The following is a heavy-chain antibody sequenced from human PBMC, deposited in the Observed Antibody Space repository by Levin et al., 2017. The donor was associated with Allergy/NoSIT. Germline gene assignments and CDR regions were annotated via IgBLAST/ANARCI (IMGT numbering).Heavy chain of an antibody. CDR3: AKSFYYGSGSPGGMDV. V-gene: IGHV3-33*03. D-gene: IGHD3-10*01. J-gene: IGHJ6*02. CDR1: GFTFNTYA. Sequence: GGSLRLSCVASGFTFNTYAMHWVRQAPGKGLEWVAVIWYDGSHKYYADSVTGRFTISRDNSKNTLYLQMDSLRAEDTAVYYCAKSFYYGSGSPGGMDVWGQGTTVTVSS. CDR2: IWYDGSHK.